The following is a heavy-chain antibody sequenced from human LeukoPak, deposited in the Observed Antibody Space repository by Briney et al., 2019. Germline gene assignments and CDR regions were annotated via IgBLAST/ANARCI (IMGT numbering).Heavy chain of an antibody. CDR2: IDTGNGNT. CDR1: GYTFTYYA. J-gene: IGHJ4*02. D-gene: IGHD6-19*01. CDR3: TTGENHGRGWYTY. V-gene: IGHV1-3*04. Sequence: GASVKVSCKTSGYTFTYYALHLVRQAPGQRLEWLGWIDTGNGNTKYSQKFQGRVTITRDTSASTAYMELSSLRSEDTAVYYCTTGENHGRGWYTYWGQGILVTVSS.